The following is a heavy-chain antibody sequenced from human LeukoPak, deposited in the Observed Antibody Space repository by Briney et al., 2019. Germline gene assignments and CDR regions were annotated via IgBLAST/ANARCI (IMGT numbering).Heavy chain of an antibody. CDR1: GGSISSSSYY. Sequence: SGTLSLTCTVSGGSISSSSYYWGWIRQPPGKGLEWIGSIYYSGSTYYNPSLKSRVTISVDTSKNQFSLKLSSVTAADTAVYYCARRVGRYFDWSVDYWGQGTLVTVSS. CDR2: IYYSGST. CDR3: ARRVGRYFDWSVDY. V-gene: IGHV4-39*01. D-gene: IGHD3-9*01. J-gene: IGHJ4*02.